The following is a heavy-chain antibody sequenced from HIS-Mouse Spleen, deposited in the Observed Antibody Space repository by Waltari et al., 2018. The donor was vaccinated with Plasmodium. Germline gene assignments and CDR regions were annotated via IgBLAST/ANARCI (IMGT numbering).Heavy chain of an antibody. CDR3: ARGGYSSSSYYFDY. D-gene: IGHD6-6*01. J-gene: IGHJ4*02. Sequence: QVQLQESGPGLVKPSETLSLTCTVSGGSISSYYWSWIRQPPGKGLEWIAYIYYSGSNNHNPSLKSRVTISVDTSKNQFSLKLSSVTAADTAVFYCARGGYSSSSYYFDYWGQGTLVTVSS. CDR2: IYYSGSN. V-gene: IGHV4-59*01. CDR1: GGSISSYY.